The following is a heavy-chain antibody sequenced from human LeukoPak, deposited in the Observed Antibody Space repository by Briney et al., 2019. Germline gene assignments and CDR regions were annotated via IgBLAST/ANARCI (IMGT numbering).Heavy chain of an antibody. CDR1: GGTFSSYA. CDR3: ASSPPVQGDSSGYYRNLDY. J-gene: IGHJ4*02. D-gene: IGHD3-22*01. V-gene: IGHV1-69*13. Sequence: GASVKVSCKASGGTFSSYAISWVRQAPGQGLEWMGGIIPIFGTANYAQKFQGRVTITADESTSTAYMELSSLRSEDTAVYYCASSPPVQGDSSGYYRNLDYWGQGTLVTVSS. CDR2: IIPIFGTA.